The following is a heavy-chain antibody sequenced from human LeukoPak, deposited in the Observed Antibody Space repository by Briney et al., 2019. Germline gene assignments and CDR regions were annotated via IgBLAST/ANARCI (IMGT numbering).Heavy chain of an antibody. J-gene: IGHJ6*04. CDR3: AELGITMIGGV. CDR2: ISSSGSTI. CDR1: GFTFSSYE. V-gene: IGHV3-48*03. Sequence: GGSLRLSCAASGFTFSSYEMNWVRQAPGKGLEWVSYISSSGSTIYYADSVKGRFTISRDSAKNSLYLQMNSLRAEDTAVYYCAELGITMIGGVWGKGATVTISS. D-gene: IGHD3-10*02.